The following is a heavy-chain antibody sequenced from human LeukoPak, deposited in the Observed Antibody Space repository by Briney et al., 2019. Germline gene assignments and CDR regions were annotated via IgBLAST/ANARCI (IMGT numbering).Heavy chain of an antibody. Sequence: GGSLRLSCAVSGFTFSSYYMNCVRQAPGKGLEGVSSISSSSSNIYYADSVKGRFTISRDNAKNSLYLQMNSLRAEDTAVYYCAREGAAAGSGYYFDYWGQGTLVAVSS. CDR2: ISSSSSNI. CDR3: AREGAAAGSGYYFDY. D-gene: IGHD6-13*01. V-gene: IGHV3-21*01. J-gene: IGHJ4*02. CDR1: GFTFSSYY.